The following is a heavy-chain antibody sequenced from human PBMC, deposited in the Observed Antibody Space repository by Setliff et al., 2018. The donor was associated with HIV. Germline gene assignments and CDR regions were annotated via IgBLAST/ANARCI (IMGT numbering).Heavy chain of an antibody. CDR2: IYYSGST. D-gene: IGHD4-17*01. CDR1: GGSISSGGYY. J-gene: IGHJ6*03. Sequence: SETLSLTCTVSGGSISSGGYYWSWIRQHPGKGLEWIGYIYYSGSTYYNPSLKSRVTISVDTSKNQFSLKLSSVTAADTAVYYCARADYGDYFAGFYYYYYYMDVWGKGTTVTVSS. V-gene: IGHV4-31*03. CDR3: ARADYGDYFAGFYYYYYYMDV.